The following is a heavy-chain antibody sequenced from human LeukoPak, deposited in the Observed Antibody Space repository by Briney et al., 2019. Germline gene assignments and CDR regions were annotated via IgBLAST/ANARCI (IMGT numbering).Heavy chain of an antibody. Sequence: GAFLRLSCSASGFTFSTYAMTWVRQAPGKGLEWVSAISGGGSGTYYVDSVKGRFTISRDNSKNTLYLQMNSLRAEDTAVYYCARSTSVTPTEFDYWGQGTLVTVSS. V-gene: IGHV3-23*01. CDR3: ARSTSVTPTEFDY. CDR2: ISGGGSGT. J-gene: IGHJ4*02. D-gene: IGHD4-17*01. CDR1: GFTFSTYA.